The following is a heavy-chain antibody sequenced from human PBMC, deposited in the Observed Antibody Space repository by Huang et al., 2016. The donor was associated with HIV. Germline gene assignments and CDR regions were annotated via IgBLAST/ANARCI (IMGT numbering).Heavy chain of an antibody. CDR3: TRDGVAPDEEFDY. J-gene: IGHJ4*02. D-gene: IGHD5-12*01. CDR1: GCTFADYF. Sequence: QVQLVQSGAEVKKPGASVKVSCKPSGCTFADYFIHWGRQAPGQGRELRAVLNPKNGGTNDAQKVLGRVTVTGDTSINTAYMEFSGLTSDDTANYYCTRDGVAPDEEFDYWGQGTLIIVSS. CDR2: LNPKNGGT. V-gene: IGHV1-2*02.